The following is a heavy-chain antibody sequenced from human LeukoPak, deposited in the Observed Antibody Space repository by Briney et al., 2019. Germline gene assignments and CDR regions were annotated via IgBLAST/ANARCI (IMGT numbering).Heavy chain of an antibody. D-gene: IGHD3-10*01. J-gene: IGHJ6*03. CDR3: ARAVMVRGVLYFRYYYYYMDV. CDR2: MNPNSGNT. V-gene: IGHV1-8*01. Sequence: GASVKVSCKASGYTFTSYDINWVRQATGQGLEWMGWMNPNSGNTGYAQKFQGRVTMTRNTSISTAYMELSSLRSEDTAVYYCARAVMVRGVLYFRYYYYYMDVWGKGTTVTISS. CDR1: GYTFTSYD.